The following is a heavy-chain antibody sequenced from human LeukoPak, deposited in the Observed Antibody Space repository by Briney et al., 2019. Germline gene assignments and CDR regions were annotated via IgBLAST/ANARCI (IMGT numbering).Heavy chain of an antibody. CDR1: GFTFSGYD. V-gene: IGHV3-13*04. CDR2: IGTVGDT. J-gene: IGHJ3*02. CDR3: ARETGDVLLGAFDI. Sequence: PGGSLRLSCAAPGFTFSGYDFHWVRQAPGRGLEWVSAIGTVGDTHYLDSVKGRFTISRENAKNSLYLQMNSLRAGDTAVYYCARETGDVLLGAFDIWGQGTMVTVSS. D-gene: IGHD3-10*01.